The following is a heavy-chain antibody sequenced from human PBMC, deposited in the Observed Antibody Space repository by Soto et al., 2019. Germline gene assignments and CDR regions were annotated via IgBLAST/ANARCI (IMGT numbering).Heavy chain of an antibody. V-gene: IGHV5-51*01. Sequence: GESLKISCKASGYSFSDDWIGWVRQMPGKGLEWMGIIYPGDSDTRYSPSFQGQVTISADKSINTAYLQWSSLKASDTAMYYCARGPRRHYFDYCGQGTLVTVCS. J-gene: IGHJ4*02. CDR3: ARGPRRHYFDY. CDR1: GYSFSDDW. CDR2: IYPGDSDT.